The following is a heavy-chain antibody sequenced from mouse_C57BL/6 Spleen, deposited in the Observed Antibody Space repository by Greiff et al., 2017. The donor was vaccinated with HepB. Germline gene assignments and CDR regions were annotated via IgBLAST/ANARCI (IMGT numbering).Heavy chain of an antibody. CDR1: GFTFSDYY. J-gene: IGHJ2*01. Sequence: VQLKESEGGLVQPGSSMKLSCTASGFTFSDYYMAWVRQVPEKGLEWVANINYDGSSTYYLDSLKSRFIISRDNAKNILYLQMSSLKSEDTATYYCARDRSTGYFDYWGQGTTLTVSS. CDR2: INYDGSST. V-gene: IGHV5-16*01. CDR3: ARDRSTGYFDY. D-gene: IGHD4-1*02.